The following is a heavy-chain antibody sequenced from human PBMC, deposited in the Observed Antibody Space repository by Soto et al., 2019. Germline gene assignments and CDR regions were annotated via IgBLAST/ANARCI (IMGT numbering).Heavy chain of an antibody. D-gene: IGHD1-1*01. CDR1: GYDFNTNW. J-gene: IGHJ4*02. V-gene: IGHV5-51*01. CDR2: MYPGDSDT. Sequence: PGESLKISCRGSGYDFNTNWFGWVRQLPGRGLEWVGIMYPGDSDTRYNPSLQGHVTLSVDVTVSTAFLQWRSLETSDTGMYFCARGGWNDLFDRWGQGTLVTVSS. CDR3: ARGGWNDLFDR.